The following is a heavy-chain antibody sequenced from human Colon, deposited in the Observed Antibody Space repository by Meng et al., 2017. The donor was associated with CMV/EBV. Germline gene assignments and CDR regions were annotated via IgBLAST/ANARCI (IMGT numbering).Heavy chain of an antibody. D-gene: IGHD2-15*01. J-gene: IGHJ6*02. CDR2: IAFDGRTK. CDR1: GFTSSPYA. Sequence: GESLKISWKASGFTSSPYAIHWLRQAPGKGLEWVALIAFDGRTKYNTDSVKGRFTISRDSSKNTVYLHMSSLRGDDTAVYYCARAGDIVEVSDPLRDNYYYYGMDLWGQGTTVTVSS. CDR3: ARAGDIVEVSDPLRDNYYYYGMDL. V-gene: IGHV3-30*04.